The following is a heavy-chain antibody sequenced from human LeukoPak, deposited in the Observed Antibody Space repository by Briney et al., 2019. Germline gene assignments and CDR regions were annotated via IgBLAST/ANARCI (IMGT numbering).Heavy chain of an antibody. V-gene: IGHV3-21*01. D-gene: IGHD2-15*01. CDR3: ARLYCTGGSCYGKYYLDY. CDR2: ISGDSNYI. Sequence: GGSLRLSCAASGFTFSRSAMDWVRQAPGKGLEWVSSISGDSNYIYYADSVKGRFTISRDNTKNSLSLQMNSLRADDTAVYYCARLYCTGGSCYGKYYLDYWGQGALVTVSS. J-gene: IGHJ4*02. CDR1: GFTFSRSA.